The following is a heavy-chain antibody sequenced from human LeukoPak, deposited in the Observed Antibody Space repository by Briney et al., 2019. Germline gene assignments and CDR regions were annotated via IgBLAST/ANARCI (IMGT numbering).Heavy chain of an antibody. CDR1: GGSISSGSYY. D-gene: IGHD6-13*01. Sequence: PSQTLSLTCTVSGGSISSGSYYWSWIRQPAGKGLEWIGRIYTSGSTNYNPSLKSRVTILVDTSKNQFSLKLSSVTAADTAVYYCARGVFQGSSSWSSHWYFDLWGRGTLVTVSS. CDR2: IYTSGST. J-gene: IGHJ2*01. V-gene: IGHV4-61*02. CDR3: ARGVFQGSSSWSSHWYFDL.